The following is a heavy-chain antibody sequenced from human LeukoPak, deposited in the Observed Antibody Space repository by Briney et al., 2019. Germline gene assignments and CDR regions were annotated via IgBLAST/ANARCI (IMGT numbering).Heavy chain of an antibody. Sequence: ASVKVSCKVSGYTLTELSMHWVRQAPGKGLEWMGGFDPEDGETIYAQKFQGRVTMTEDTSTDTAYMELSSLRSEDTAVYYCARRIEAYYYDSSGYQESLSYYGMDVWGQGTTVTVSS. V-gene: IGHV1-24*01. J-gene: IGHJ6*02. CDR1: GYTLTELS. CDR2: FDPEDGET. D-gene: IGHD3-22*01. CDR3: ARRIEAYYYDSSGYQESLSYYGMDV.